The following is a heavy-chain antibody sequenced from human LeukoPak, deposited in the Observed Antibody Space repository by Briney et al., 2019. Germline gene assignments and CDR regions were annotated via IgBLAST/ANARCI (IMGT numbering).Heavy chain of an antibody. J-gene: IGHJ4*02. D-gene: IGHD3-10*01. V-gene: IGHV1-2*02. CDR1: GYTFTGYY. CDR2: INPNSGGT. Sequence: ASVKVSCKASGYTFTGYYMHWVRQAPGQGLEWMGWINPNSGGTNYAQKFQGRVTMTRDTSISTAYVELRRLRSDDTAVYYCARGGIYYGSANYRCDFWGQGTLVTVSS. CDR3: ARGGIYYGSANYRCDF.